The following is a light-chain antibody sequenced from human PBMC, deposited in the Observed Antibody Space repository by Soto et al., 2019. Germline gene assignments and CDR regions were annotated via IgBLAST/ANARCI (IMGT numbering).Light chain of an antibody. CDR3: SSYTSSSTLRV. Sequence: QSALTQPASVSGSPGQSLTISCTGTSSDVGGYNYVSWYQQHPGKAPKLMIYEVSNRPSGVSNRFSGSKSGNTASLTISGLQAEDEADYYCSSYTSSSTLRVFGTGTKVTVL. CDR2: EVS. V-gene: IGLV2-14*01. CDR1: SSDVGGYNY. J-gene: IGLJ1*01.